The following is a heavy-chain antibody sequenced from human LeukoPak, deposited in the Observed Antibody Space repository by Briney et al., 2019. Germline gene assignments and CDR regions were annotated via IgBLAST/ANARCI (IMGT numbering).Heavy chain of an antibody. CDR2: IYYSGST. Sequence: PSETLSLTCTVSGGSISSSSYYWGWIRQPPGKGLEWIGSIYYSGSTYYNPSLKSRVTISVDTSKNQFSLKLSSVTAADTAVYYCAREIQYYYDSSGYIDYWGQGTLVTVSS. CDR3: AREIQYYYDSSGYIDY. CDR1: GGSISSSSYY. D-gene: IGHD3-22*01. J-gene: IGHJ4*02. V-gene: IGHV4-39*07.